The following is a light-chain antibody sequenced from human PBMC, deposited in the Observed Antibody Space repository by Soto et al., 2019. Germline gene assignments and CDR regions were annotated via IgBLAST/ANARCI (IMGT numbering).Light chain of an antibody. V-gene: IGLV2-14*01. CDR1: SSDVGGYNF. J-gene: IGLJ1*01. CDR2: DVS. Sequence: QSALTQPASVSGSPGQSITISCTGTSSDVGGYNFVSWYQQHPGKAPKLMIYDVSNRPSGVSNRFSGSKPGNTASLTISGLQAEDEADYYCSAYRSSSALDVFGTGTKVTV. CDR3: SAYRSSSALDV.